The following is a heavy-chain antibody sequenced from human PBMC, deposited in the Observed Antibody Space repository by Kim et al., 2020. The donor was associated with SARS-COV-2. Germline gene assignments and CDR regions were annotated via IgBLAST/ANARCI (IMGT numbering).Heavy chain of an antibody. CDR1: GYRFTGYW. CDR3: GLIALDGNWFDP. J-gene: IGHJ5*02. V-gene: IGHV5-51*01. Sequence: GESLKISCKGSGYRFTGYWIGWVRQKSGKGLEWMGITFPYDSDTRYIPAFQGQVTISADKSISTAYLQWNSLQASDTATYYCGLIALDGNWFDPWGQGTLVIVSS. CDR2: TFPYDSDT. D-gene: IGHD2-15*01.